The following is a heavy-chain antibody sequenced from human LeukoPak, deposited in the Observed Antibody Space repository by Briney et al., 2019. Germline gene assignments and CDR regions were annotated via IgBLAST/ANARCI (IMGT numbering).Heavy chain of an antibody. Sequence: PSETLSLTCAVYGGSFSGYCWSWIRQPPGKGLEWIGEINHSGSTNYNPSLKSRVTISVDTSKNQFSLKLSSVTAADTAVYYCARTRGRDVWGSYRSPYYFDYWGQGTLVTVSS. V-gene: IGHV4-34*01. CDR2: INHSGST. J-gene: IGHJ4*02. CDR1: GGSFSGYC. D-gene: IGHD3-16*02. CDR3: ARTRGRDVWGSYRSPYYFDY.